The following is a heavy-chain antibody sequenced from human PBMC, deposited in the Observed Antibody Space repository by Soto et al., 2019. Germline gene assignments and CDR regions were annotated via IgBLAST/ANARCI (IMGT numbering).Heavy chain of an antibody. D-gene: IGHD6-19*01. CDR3: ARDLKGTVTGLGAFGI. V-gene: IGHV4-31*03. CDR2: ISYSGYT. J-gene: IGHJ3*02. Sequence: HVQLQESGQGLVKPSQTLSLTCTVSGGSIRNDNFYWSYLRQRPGKGLEWIGYISYSGYTYYHPSLKSRVIISVDPSNYQFSLILNSVTAAATAVYYCARDLKGTVTGLGAFGICGRGTLVTVSS. CDR1: GGSIRNDNFY.